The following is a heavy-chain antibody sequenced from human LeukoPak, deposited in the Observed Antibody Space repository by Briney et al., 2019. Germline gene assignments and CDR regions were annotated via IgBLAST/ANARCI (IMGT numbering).Heavy chain of an antibody. CDR3: ASLIGYCSSTSCYDPPYYYYYMDV. D-gene: IGHD2-2*01. CDR2: IYTSVST. Sequence: SETLSLTCTVSGGSISSYYWSWIRHPAGKGLEWIGRIYTSVSTNYNPSLKSRVTMSVDTSKNQFSLKLSSVTAADTAVYYCASLIGYCSSTSCYDPPYYYYYMDVWGKGTTVTVSS. V-gene: IGHV4-4*07. J-gene: IGHJ6*03. CDR1: GGSISSYY.